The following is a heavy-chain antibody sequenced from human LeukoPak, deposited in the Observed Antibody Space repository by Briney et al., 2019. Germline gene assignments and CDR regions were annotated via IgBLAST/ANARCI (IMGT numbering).Heavy chain of an antibody. CDR3: ARDSTFRCVNGVCLFDP. CDR2: ISPNSGGT. J-gene: IGHJ5*02. CDR1: GYTFTNYY. V-gene: IGHV1-2*02. Sequence: ASVKVSCKASGYTFTNYYIHWVRQAPGQGLEWMGWISPNSGGTSYAQKFQGRVTMTRDTSSSTAYMELSRLRSDDTAVYYCARDSTFRCVNGVCLFDPWGQGTLVTVSS. D-gene: IGHD2-8*01.